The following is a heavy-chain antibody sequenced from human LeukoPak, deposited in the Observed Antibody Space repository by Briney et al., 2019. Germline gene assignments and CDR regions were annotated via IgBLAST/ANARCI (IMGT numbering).Heavy chain of an antibody. D-gene: IGHD1-1*01. J-gene: IGHJ3*02. V-gene: IGHV4-59*08. CDR2: IYSSGHT. CDR3: ARHPYSDGFDI. CDR1: GGSISPYY. Sequence: SETLSLTCTVSGGSISPYYWSWIRQPPGKGLEWIAYIYSSGHTNYNPSLKGRVTISVDTSKNQFSLKLNSVTAADMAVYYCARHPYSDGFDIWGQGTMVTISS.